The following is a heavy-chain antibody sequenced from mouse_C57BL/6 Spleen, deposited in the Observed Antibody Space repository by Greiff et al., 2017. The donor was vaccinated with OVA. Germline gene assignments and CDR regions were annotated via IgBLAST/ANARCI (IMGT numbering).Heavy chain of an antibody. CDR2: IYPGDGDT. J-gene: IGHJ4*01. V-gene: IGHV1-82*01. Sequence: QVQLQQSGPELVKPGASVKISCKASGYAFSSSWMNWVKQRPGQGLEWIGRIYPGDGDTNYNGKFKGKATLTADESSSTAYLQLSSLTSEDSAVYFCASSYYYGSSYAMDYWGQGTSVT. CDR3: ASSYYYGSSYAMDY. D-gene: IGHD1-1*01. CDR1: GYAFSSSW.